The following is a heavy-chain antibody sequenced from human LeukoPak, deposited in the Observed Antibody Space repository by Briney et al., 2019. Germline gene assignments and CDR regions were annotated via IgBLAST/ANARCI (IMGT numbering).Heavy chain of an antibody. CDR2: IYHSGST. V-gene: IGHV4-4*02. CDR1: GGSISSSNW. Sequence: SGTLSLTCAVSGGSISSSNWWSWVRQPPGKGLEWIGEIYHSGSTNYNPSLKSRVTISVDKSKNQFSLKLSSVTAADTAVYYCAREAYDSSGYYYFDYWGQGTLVTVSS. D-gene: IGHD3-22*01. CDR3: AREAYDSSGYYYFDY. J-gene: IGHJ4*02.